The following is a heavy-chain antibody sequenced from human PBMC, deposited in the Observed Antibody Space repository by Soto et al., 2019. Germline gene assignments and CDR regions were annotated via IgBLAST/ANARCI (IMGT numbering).Heavy chain of an antibody. J-gene: IGHJ3*02. Sequence: KPSETLSLTCAVYGGSFSGYYWSWIRQPPGKGLEWIGEINHSGSTNYNPSLKSRVTISVDTSKNQFSLKLSSVTAADTAVYYCARGGYYYDSSGETDAFDIWGQGTMVTVSS. V-gene: IGHV4-34*01. CDR1: GGSFSGYY. CDR2: INHSGST. CDR3: ARGGYYYDSSGETDAFDI. D-gene: IGHD3-22*01.